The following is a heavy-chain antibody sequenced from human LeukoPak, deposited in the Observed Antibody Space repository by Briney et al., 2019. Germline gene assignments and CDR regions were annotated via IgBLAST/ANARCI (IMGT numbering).Heavy chain of an antibody. Sequence: GGSLRHSCAASGFTFSDYYMSWIRQAPGKGLEWVSYISSSGSTIYYADSVKGRFTISRDNAKNSLYLQMNSLRAEDTAVYYCARAPRWYYFDYWGQGTLVTVSS. V-gene: IGHV3-11*04. J-gene: IGHJ4*02. D-gene: IGHD4-23*01. CDR2: ISSSGSTI. CDR3: ARAPRWYYFDY. CDR1: GFTFSDYY.